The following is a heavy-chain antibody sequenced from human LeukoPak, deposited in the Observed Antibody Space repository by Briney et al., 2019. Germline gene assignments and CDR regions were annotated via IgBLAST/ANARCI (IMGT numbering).Heavy chain of an antibody. V-gene: IGHV3-23*01. J-gene: IGHJ4*02. CDR2: ISGGGGSA. CDR3: AKDRSLSSNWYGRVDY. Sequence: TGGSLRLPCAASGFSFTSYAMSWVRQAPGKGLECVSAISGGGGSAYYADSVKGRFTIPRDNSKNTLSLQMNSLRAEDTAVYYCAKDRSLSSNWYGRVDYWGQGTLVSVSS. CDR1: GFSFTSYA. D-gene: IGHD6-13*01.